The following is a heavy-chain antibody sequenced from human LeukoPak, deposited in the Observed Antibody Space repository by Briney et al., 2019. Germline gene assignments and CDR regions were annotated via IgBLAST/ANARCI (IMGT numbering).Heavy chain of an antibody. V-gene: IGHV1-3*01. J-gene: IGHJ4*02. CDR2: INADDGDT. D-gene: IGHD6-13*01. CDR3: ARSAAGKNFDY. Sequence: GASVKVSCKASGYTFTIYTMHWVRQAPGQGLEWMGWINADDGDTRYSQKFQGRVTITRDTSASTAYMELSSLGAEDTAVYSCARSAAGKNFDYWGQGTLVTVSS. CDR1: GYTFTIYT.